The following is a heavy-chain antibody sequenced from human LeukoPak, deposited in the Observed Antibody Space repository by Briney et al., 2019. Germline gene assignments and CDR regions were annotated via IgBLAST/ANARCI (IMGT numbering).Heavy chain of an antibody. CDR1: GFTFSSYS. D-gene: IGHD3-10*01. CDR3: ARGITMVRGVMNY. CDR2: ISSSSSTI. J-gene: IGHJ4*02. V-gene: IGHV3-48*01. Sequence: GGSLGLSCAASGFTFSSYSMNWVRQAPGKGLEWVSYISSSSSTIYYADSVKGRFTISRDNAKNSLYLQMNSLRAEDTAVYYCARGITMVRGVMNYWGQGTLVTVSS.